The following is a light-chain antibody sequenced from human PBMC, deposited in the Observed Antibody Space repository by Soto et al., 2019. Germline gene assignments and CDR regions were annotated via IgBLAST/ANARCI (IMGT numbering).Light chain of an antibody. J-gene: IGKJ2*01. CDR1: QSISSW. Sequence: DIQMTQSPSTLSASVGDRVTITCRASQSISSWLAWYQQKPVKAPKLLIYKESSLESGVPSRLSGSRAGTEFTLTISSLLPDDFATYYCQKYNSYSTYTFGQGTKLEIK. CDR2: KES. CDR3: QKYNSYSTYT. V-gene: IGKV1-5*03.